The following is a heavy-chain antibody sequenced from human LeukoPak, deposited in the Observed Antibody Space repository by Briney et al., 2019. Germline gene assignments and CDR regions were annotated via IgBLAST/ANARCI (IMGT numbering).Heavy chain of an antibody. Sequence: AGGSLRLSCAASGFTFSSYGMHWVRQAPGKGLEWVAVISYDGSSKYYADSVKGRFTISRDNSKNTLYLQMNSLRAEDTAVYYCARDLMVRGVIITANFDYWGQGTLVTVSS. D-gene: IGHD3-10*01. CDR1: GFTFSSYG. J-gene: IGHJ4*02. V-gene: IGHV3-30*03. CDR3: ARDLMVRGVIITANFDY. CDR2: ISYDGSSK.